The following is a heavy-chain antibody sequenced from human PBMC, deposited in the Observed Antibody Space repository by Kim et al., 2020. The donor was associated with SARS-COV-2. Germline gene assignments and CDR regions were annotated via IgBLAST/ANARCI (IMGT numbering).Heavy chain of an antibody. D-gene: IGHD2-2*01. Sequence: SETLSLTCTVSGGSISSYYWSWIRQPPGKGLEWIGYIYYSGSTNYNPSLKSRVTISVDTSKNQFSLKLSSVTAADTAVYYCARDRVEADPASYYYYGMDVWGQGTTVTVSS. CDR3: ARDRVEADPASYYYYGMDV. CDR1: GGSISSYY. V-gene: IGHV4-59*01. CDR2: IYYSGST. J-gene: IGHJ6*02.